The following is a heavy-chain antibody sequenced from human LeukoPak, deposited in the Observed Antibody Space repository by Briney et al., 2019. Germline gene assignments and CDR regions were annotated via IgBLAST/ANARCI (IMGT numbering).Heavy chain of an antibody. CDR1: EFTFNSYA. D-gene: IGHD1-1*01. CDR2: IRGSGGST. V-gene: IGHV3-23*01. Sequence: TGGSLRPSLTASEFTFNSYAMNWVRQAPGKGLEWSPTIRGSGGSTYTADSVKGRFIISRDNSKNMLYIQMNSLRAEDTAVYYCAKGAVESLDYYFYMEVWGKGTTVTVSS. J-gene: IGHJ6*03. CDR3: AKGAVESLDYYFYMEV.